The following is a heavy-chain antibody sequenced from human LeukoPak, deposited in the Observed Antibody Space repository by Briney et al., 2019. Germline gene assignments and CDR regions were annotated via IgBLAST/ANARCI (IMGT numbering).Heavy chain of an antibody. J-gene: IGHJ4*02. V-gene: IGHV4-61*02. D-gene: IGHD5-18*01. CDR2: ISGSGST. Sequence: SQTLSLTCTVSGDSISSGDYYWSWIRQPAGKGLEWIGRISGSGSTNYNPSLKSRVTISVDTSKNQFSLKVSSVTAADTAVYYCATRQLWLGGFDYWGQGTLVTVSS. CDR1: GDSISSGDYY. CDR3: ATRQLWLGGFDY.